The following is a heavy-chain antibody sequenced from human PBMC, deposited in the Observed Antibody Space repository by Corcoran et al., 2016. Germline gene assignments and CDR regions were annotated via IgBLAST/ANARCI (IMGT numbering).Heavy chain of an antibody. CDR2: IIPIFGTA. J-gene: IGHJ5*02. V-gene: IGHV1-69*06. CDR1: GGTFSSYA. Sequence: QVQLVQSGAEVKKPGSSVKVSCKASGGTFSSYAISWVRQAPGQGLEWMGGIIPIFGTANYAQKFQGRVTITADKSTITAYMELSSLRSEDTAVYYCAPIITIFGVVPRGWFDPWGQGTLVTVSS. D-gene: IGHD3-3*01. CDR3: APIITIFGVVPRGWFDP.